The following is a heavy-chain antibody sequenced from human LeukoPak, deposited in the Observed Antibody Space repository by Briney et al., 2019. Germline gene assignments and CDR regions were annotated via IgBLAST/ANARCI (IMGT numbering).Heavy chain of an antibody. Sequence: AGGSLRLSCAASGFTFSSYAMSWVRQAPGKGLEWVSAISGSGGSTYYADSVKGRFTISRDNSKNTLYLQMNSLRAEDTAVYYCAKQRDYYDSSGYYRGYYFDYWGQGTLVTVSS. CDR1: GFTFSSYA. J-gene: IGHJ4*02. CDR2: ISGSGGST. V-gene: IGHV3-23*01. CDR3: AKQRDYYDSSGYYRGYYFDY. D-gene: IGHD3-22*01.